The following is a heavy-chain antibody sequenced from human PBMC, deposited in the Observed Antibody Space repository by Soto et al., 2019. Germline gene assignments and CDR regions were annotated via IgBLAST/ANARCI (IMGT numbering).Heavy chain of an antibody. J-gene: IGHJ4*02. CDR2: ISSYNGNT. Sequence: ASVKVSCKASGYTFTRSGISWVRQAPGQGLEWMGWISSYNGNTNYAQTFQGRVTMTTDTSTSTAYMELSSLRSEDTAVYYCARSIVVVTALDYWGQGTLVTVSS. D-gene: IGHD2-21*02. CDR1: GYTFTRSG. V-gene: IGHV1-18*01. CDR3: ARSIVVVTALDY.